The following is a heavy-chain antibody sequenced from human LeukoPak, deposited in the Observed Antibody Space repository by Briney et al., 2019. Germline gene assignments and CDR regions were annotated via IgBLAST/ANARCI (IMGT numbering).Heavy chain of an antibody. CDR2: LSGRGGST. CDR3: AKRVAYNSGYYFDY. D-gene: IGHD6-19*01. Sequence: GGSLRLSCVASGFSFSTYGMSWVRQAPGRGLEWVSALSGRGGSTYYADSVKGQFTISRDNSKNTLYLQMNSLRAEDTAIYYCAKRVAYNSGYYFDYWGQGTLVTVSS. V-gene: IGHV3-23*01. J-gene: IGHJ4*02. CDR1: GFSFSTYG.